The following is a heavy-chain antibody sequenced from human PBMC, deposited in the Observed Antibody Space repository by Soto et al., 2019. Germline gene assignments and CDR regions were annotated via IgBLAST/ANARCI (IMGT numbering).Heavy chain of an antibody. CDR3: ARGGVDGVVIPYYYYMDV. Sequence: SETLSLTCTVSGGSISSYYWSWIRQPPGKGLEWIGYIYYSGSTNYNPSLKSRVTISVDTSKNQFSLKLSSVTAADTAVYYCARGGVDGVVIPYYYYMDVWGKGTTVT. V-gene: IGHV4-59*08. CDR1: GGSISSYY. J-gene: IGHJ6*03. D-gene: IGHD3-3*01. CDR2: IYYSGST.